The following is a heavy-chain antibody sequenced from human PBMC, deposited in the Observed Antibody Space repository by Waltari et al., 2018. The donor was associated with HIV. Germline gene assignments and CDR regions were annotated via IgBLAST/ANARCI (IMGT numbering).Heavy chain of an antibody. Sequence: EVRLVESGGGLAKPGESLNLHGAASAFTFSRSTMNWVRQAPGKGLQWVSAISSGGDYVYGVDAVKGRFTISRDNAKNSLYLEMNNLRDIDTATYYCSTSVTMPRGVVDYWGQGAMVTVS. CDR1: AFTFSRST. CDR3: STSVTMPRGVVDY. D-gene: IGHD2-2*01. CDR2: ISSGGDYV. J-gene: IGHJ4*01. V-gene: IGHV3-21*02.